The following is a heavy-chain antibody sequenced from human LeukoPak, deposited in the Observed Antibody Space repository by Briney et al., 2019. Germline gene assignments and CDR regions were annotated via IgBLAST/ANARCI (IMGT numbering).Heavy chain of an antibody. CDR1: GYSFTNYW. CDR3: ARIWLRAFDI. D-gene: IGHD3-16*01. Sequence: LGESLKISCKGSGYSFTNYWIAWMRQMPGKGLEWMGIIYPDDSDTRYSPSFQGQVTISADKSISTAYLQWSSLKASDTAMYYCARIWLRAFDIWGQGTMVTVSS. CDR2: IYPDDSDT. V-gene: IGHV5-51*01. J-gene: IGHJ3*02.